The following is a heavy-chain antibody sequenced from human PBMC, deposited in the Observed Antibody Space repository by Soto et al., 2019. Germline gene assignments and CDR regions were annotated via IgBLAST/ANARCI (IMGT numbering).Heavy chain of an antibody. D-gene: IGHD6-13*01. CDR3: ARDRGSSSWYRGVDY. V-gene: IGHV3-33*01. CDR1: GFTFSSYG. CDR2: IWYDGSNK. J-gene: IGHJ4*02. Sequence: QVQLVESGGGVVQPGRSLRLSCAASGFTFSSYGMHWVRQAPGKGLEWVAVIWYDGSNKYYADSVKGRFTISRDNSKITLYLQMNSLRAEDTAVYYCARDRGSSSWYRGVDYWGQGTLVTVSS.